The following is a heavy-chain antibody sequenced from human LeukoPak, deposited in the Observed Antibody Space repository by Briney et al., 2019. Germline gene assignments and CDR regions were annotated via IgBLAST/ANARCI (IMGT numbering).Heavy chain of an antibody. D-gene: IGHD2-15*01. J-gene: IGHJ5*02. CDR1: GFSISHGYY. Sequence: SETLSLTCTVSGFSISHGYYWGWVRQSPGKGLEWIGSIYHSGSTDYNPSLKSRVTISVDTSKNQFSLKLSSVTAADTAVYYCARLYEGYCSGGSCYWFNPWGQGILVTVSS. CDR3: ARLYEGYCSGGSCYWFNP. V-gene: IGHV4-38-2*02. CDR2: IYHSGST.